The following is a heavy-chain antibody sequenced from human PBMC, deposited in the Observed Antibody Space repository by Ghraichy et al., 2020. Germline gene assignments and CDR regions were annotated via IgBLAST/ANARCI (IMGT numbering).Heavy chain of an antibody. V-gene: IGHV1-69*04. D-gene: IGHD3-22*01. CDR3: ASSSDFGLPHYFDY. CDR2: IIPILGIA. J-gene: IGHJ4*02. Sequence: SVKVSCKASGGTFSSYAISWVRQAPGQGLEWMGRIIPILGIANYAQKFQGRVTITADKSTSTAYMELSSLRSEDTAVYYCASSSDFGLPHYFDYWGQGTLVTVSS. CDR1: GGTFSSYA.